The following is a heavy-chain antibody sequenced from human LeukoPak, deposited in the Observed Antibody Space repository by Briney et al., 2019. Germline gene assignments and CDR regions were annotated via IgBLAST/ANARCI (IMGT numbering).Heavy chain of an antibody. D-gene: IGHD3-9*01. Sequence: SETLSLTCTVSGYSLSSAYYWGWIRQPPGKGLEWIGIIYHSGSTYYNPSLKSRVTISVDTSKNQFSLKLSSVTAADTAVYYCASFYFDYDILTPYYYMDVWGKGTTVTISS. V-gene: IGHV4-38-2*02. CDR1: GYSLSSAYY. CDR2: IYHSGST. J-gene: IGHJ6*03. CDR3: ASFYFDYDILTPYYYMDV.